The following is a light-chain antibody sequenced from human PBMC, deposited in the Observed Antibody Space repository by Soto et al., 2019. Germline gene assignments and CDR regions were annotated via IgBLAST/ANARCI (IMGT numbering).Light chain of an antibody. V-gene: IGKV1-8*01. CDR3: QQYYSYPRT. Sequence: AIRMTQSPSSLSASKGDRVTITCRASQGISSYLAWYQQKPGKAPKLLIYAASTLQSGVPSRFSGSGSGTDFTLTISCLQSEDVATYYCQQYYSYPRTFGQGTKVEIK. J-gene: IGKJ1*01. CDR2: AAS. CDR1: QGISSY.